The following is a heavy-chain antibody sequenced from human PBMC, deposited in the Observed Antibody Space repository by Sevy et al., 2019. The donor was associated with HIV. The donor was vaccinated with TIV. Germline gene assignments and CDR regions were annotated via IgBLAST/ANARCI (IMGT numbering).Heavy chain of an antibody. J-gene: IGHJ4*02. Sequence: SQTLSLTYAISGDSVSSNSAAWNWIRQSPSRGLEWLGRTYYRSKWSNDYAVSVKSRITINPDTSKNQFALQLNSVTPEDTAVYYCASGPGGVYSGSYYTFDYWGQGTLVTVSS. V-gene: IGHV6-1*01. CDR2: TYYRSKWSN. D-gene: IGHD1-26*01. CDR3: ASGPGGVYSGSYYTFDY. CDR1: GDSVSSNSAA.